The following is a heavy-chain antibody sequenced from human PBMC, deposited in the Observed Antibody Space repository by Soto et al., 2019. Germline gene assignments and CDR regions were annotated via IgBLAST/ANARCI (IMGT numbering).Heavy chain of an antibody. CDR2: INHSGST. Sequence: PSETLSLTCAVYGGSFSGYYWSWIRQPPGKGLEWIGEINHSGSTNYNPSLKSRVTISVDTSKNQFSLKLSSVTAAETAVYYCARKSAAYYFDYWGQGTLVTVSS. V-gene: IGHV4-34*01. J-gene: IGHJ4*02. CDR3: ARKSAAYYFDY. D-gene: IGHD2-15*01. CDR1: GGSFSGYY.